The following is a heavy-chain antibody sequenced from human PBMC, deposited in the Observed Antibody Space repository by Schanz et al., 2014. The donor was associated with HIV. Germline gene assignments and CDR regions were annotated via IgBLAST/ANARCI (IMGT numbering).Heavy chain of an antibody. Sequence: QVQLVQSGAEVKKPGASVRVSCKTSGYIFTSNGISWVRQAPGQGLEWMGWISPSNGNTNYAQKFQGRVTMTTDTSTSTAYMDLRSLRSDDTAVYYCARGERTVHDAFDIWGQGTMVTVSS. J-gene: IGHJ3*02. D-gene: IGHD4-17*01. CDR1: GYIFTSNG. CDR2: ISPSNGNT. V-gene: IGHV1-18*01. CDR3: ARGERTVHDAFDI.